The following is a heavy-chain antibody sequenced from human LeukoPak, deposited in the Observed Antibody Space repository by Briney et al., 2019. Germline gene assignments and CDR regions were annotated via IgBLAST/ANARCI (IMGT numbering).Heavy chain of an antibody. V-gene: IGHV1-46*01. CDR2: INPSGGST. D-gene: IGHD5-18*01. J-gene: IGHJ3*02. CDR1: GYTFTSYY. Sequence: ASVKVSCKASGYTFTSYYMHWVRQAPGQGLEWMGIINPSGGSTSYAQKFQGRVTMTRDMSTSTVYMELSSLRSDDTAVYYCARWKGTWIQLWLDRYDAFDIWGQGTMVTVSS. CDR3: ARWKGTWIQLWLDRYDAFDI.